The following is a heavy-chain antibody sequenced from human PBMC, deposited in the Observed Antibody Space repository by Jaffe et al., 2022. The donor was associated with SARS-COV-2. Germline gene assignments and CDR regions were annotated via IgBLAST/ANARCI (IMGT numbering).Heavy chain of an antibody. CDR3: ARGMADGFDS. CDR1: GGSISSGSYY. CDR2: FSTTGST. J-gene: IGHJ5*01. Sequence: QVQLQESGPGLVKPSQTLFLTCTVSGGSISSGSYYWSWFRQPAGKGLEWIGRFSTTGSTNYNPSLRSRVSGSLDTSKNQFSLKLRSVTAADTAVYYCARGMADGFDSWGQGTLVTVSS. V-gene: IGHV4-61*02.